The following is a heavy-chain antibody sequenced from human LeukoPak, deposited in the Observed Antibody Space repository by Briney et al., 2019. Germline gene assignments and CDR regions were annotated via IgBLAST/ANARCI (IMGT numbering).Heavy chain of an antibody. CDR3: ARGPRYDSSGYLRVHFDY. V-gene: IGHV1-2*02. J-gene: IGHJ4*02. CDR1: GYTFTGYY. CDR2: INPNSGGT. D-gene: IGHD3-22*01. Sequence: ASVKVSCKASGYTFTGYYMHWVRQAPGQGLEWMGWINPNSGGTNYAQKFQGRVTMTRDTSISTAYMELSRLRSDDTAVYYCARGPRYDSSGYLRVHFDYWGQGTLVTVSS.